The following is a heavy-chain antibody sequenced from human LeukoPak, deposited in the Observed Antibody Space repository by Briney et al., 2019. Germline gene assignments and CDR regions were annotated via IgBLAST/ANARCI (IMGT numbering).Heavy chain of an antibody. CDR3: TTGHY. V-gene: IGHV3-15*01. CDR1: GFTVSSNY. CDR2: IRSKTDGGTT. Sequence: PGGSLRLSCAASGFTVSSNYMSWVRQAPGKGLVWVGRIRSKTDGGTTDYAAPVKGRFTFSRDDSKNTLYMEMNSLKTEDTAVYYCTTGHYWGQGTLVTVSS. J-gene: IGHJ4*02.